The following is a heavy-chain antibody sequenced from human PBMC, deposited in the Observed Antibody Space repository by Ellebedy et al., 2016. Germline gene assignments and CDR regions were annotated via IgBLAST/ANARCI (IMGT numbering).Heavy chain of an antibody. CDR1: GFTFSSYG. CDR2: IWYDGSNK. V-gene: IGHV3-33*01. Sequence: GGSLRLSXAASGFTFSSYGMHWVRQAPGKGLEWVAVIWYDGSNKYYADSVKGRFTISRDNSKNTLYLQMNSLRAEDTAVYYCARDGPPPDPYVDYWGQGTLVTVSS. J-gene: IGHJ4*02. CDR3: ARDGPPPDPYVDY.